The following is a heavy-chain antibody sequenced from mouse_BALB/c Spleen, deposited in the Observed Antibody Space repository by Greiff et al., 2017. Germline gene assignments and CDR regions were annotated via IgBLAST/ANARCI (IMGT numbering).Heavy chain of an antibody. CDR3: VREGSSSYWYFDV. J-gene: IGHJ1*01. D-gene: IGHD1-1*01. CDR2: IWTGGGT. Sequence: VKLMESGPGLVAPSQSLSITCTVSGFSLTSYDISWIRQPPGKGLEWLGVIWTGGGTNYNSAFMSRLSISKDNSKSQVFLKMNSLQTDDTAIYYCVREGSSSYWYFDVWGAGTTVTVSS. CDR1: GFSLTSYD. V-gene: IGHV2-9-2*01.